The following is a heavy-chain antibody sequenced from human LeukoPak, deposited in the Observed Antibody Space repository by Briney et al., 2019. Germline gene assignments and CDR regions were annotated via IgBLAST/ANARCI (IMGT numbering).Heavy chain of an antibody. J-gene: IGHJ5*02. Sequence: GGSLRLSCAASGFDFSTYGMHWVRQAPGKGLEWVAVISYEGRDKGSADSVKGRFTVSRDNSEKTLHLQMNSLRVEDTATYYCVKVSYDIVVTKNRIPKLSWLDPWGQGVLVAVSS. V-gene: IGHV3-30*18. D-gene: IGHD2-21*01. CDR3: VKVSYDIVVTKNRIPKLSWLDP. CDR1: GFDFSTYG. CDR2: ISYEGRDK.